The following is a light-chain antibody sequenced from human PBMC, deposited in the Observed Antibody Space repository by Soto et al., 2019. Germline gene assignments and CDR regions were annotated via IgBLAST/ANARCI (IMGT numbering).Light chain of an antibody. V-gene: IGLV1-47*01. Sequence: QSVLTQPPSASGTPGQRVTISCSGSTSNIGSNYIYWYQQLPGTAPKVLIYRNNQRPSGVPDRFSGSKSATSASLAISGLRSEDEADYYCASWDDSLSGPVFGGGTKLTAL. CDR2: RNN. CDR3: ASWDDSLSGPV. CDR1: TSNIGSNY. J-gene: IGLJ3*02.